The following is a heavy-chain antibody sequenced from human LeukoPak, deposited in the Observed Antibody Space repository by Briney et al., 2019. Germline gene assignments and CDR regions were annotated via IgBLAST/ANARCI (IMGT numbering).Heavy chain of an antibody. CDR3: ARAPPHYYYDSSGYSP. V-gene: IGHV4-30-2*05. CDR1: GGSISSGGYS. Sequence: SQTLSLTCAVSGGSISSGGYSWSWIRQPPGKGLEWIGYIYHSGSTYYNPSLKSRVTISIDTSKNQFSLKLSSVTAADTAVYYCARAPPHYYYDSSGYSPWGQGTLVTVSS. J-gene: IGHJ5*02. D-gene: IGHD3-22*01. CDR2: IYHSGST.